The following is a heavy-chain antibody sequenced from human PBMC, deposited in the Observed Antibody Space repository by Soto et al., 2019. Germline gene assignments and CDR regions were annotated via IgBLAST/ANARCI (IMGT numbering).Heavy chain of an antibody. CDR1: GFTFSSYA. D-gene: IGHD5-18*01. CDR2: ISGSGGST. CDR3: AKDNGLWFLSCFDC. Sequence: GGSLRLSCAASGFTFSSYAMSWVRQAPGKGLEWVSAISGSGGSTYYADSVKGRFTISRDNSENTLYLQMNSLRAEDTAVYYCAKDNGLWFLSCFDCWGQGTLVTAPQ. V-gene: IGHV3-23*01. J-gene: IGHJ4*02.